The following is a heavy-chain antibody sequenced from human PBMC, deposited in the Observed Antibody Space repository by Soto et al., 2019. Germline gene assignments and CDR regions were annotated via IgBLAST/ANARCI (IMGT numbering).Heavy chain of an antibody. J-gene: IGHJ4*02. V-gene: IGHV4-30-4*01. CDR1: XGSISIGDCY. D-gene: IGHD6-6*01. CDR3: ATTYRYGSSGKFDD. Sequence: LSLTGTVSXGSISIGDCYWSLIRQPPGKGLEWIGYIYYSGSTYYNPSLKSRVTISVDTSKNQFSLKLSSVTAADTAVYYCATTYRYGSSGKFDDWGQGTLVTVSS. CDR2: IYYSGST.